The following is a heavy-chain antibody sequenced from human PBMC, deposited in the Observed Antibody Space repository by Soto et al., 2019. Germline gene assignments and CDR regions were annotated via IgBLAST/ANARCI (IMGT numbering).Heavy chain of an antibody. V-gene: IGHV4-39*01. D-gene: IGHD3-3*01. CDR2: IYYSGST. CDR1: GDSISSRSYY. CDR3: ARGPSVLRFLEWSPGWFDP. Sequence: SETLSLTCTVTGDSISSRSYYWGWIRQPPGKGLEWIGSIYYSGSTYNNPSLRSRVSMSIDTSKDQFSLKLSSVTAADTAVYYCARGPSVLRFLEWSPGWFDPWGQGTLVTVSS. J-gene: IGHJ5*02.